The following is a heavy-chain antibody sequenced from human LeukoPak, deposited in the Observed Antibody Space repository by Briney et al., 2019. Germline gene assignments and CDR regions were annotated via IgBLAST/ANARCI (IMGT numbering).Heavy chain of an antibody. V-gene: IGHV3-21*01. Sequence: GGSLRLSCAASGFTFSSYSMNWVRQAPGKGLEWVSSISSSSSYIYYADSVKGRFTISRDNAKNSLYLQMNSLRAEDTAVYYCARDPWELLGAFDIWGQGTMVTVSS. CDR1: GFTFSSYS. CDR3: ARDPWELLGAFDI. CDR2: ISSSSSYI. J-gene: IGHJ3*02. D-gene: IGHD1-26*01.